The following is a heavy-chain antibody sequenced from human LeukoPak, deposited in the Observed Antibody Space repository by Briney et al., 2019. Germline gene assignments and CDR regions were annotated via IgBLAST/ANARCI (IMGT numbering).Heavy chain of an antibody. D-gene: IGHD5/OR15-5a*01. CDR3: ASELVGSNFLRLIESSAFDI. J-gene: IGHJ3*02. V-gene: IGHV3-11*01. CDR2: ISSSGSTI. CDR1: GFTFSDYY. Sequence: GGSLRLSCAASGFTFSDYYMSWIRQAPGKGLEWVSYISSSGSTIYYADSVKGRFTISRDNAKNSLYLQMNSLRAEDTAVYYCASELVGSNFLRLIESSAFDIWGQGTMVTVSS.